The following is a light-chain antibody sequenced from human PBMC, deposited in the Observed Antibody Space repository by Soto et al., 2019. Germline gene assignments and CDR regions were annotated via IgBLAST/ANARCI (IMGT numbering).Light chain of an antibody. CDR1: SSDVGGYNY. CDR2: DVS. J-gene: IGLJ1*01. CDR3: CSYAGSYTLYV. Sequence: QSVLTQPRSVSGSPEQSVTISCTGTSSDVGGYNYVSWYQQHPGKAPKLMIYDVSKRPSGVPDRFSGSKSGNTASLTISGPQAEDEADYYCCSYAGSYTLYVFGTGTKVTFL. V-gene: IGLV2-11*01.